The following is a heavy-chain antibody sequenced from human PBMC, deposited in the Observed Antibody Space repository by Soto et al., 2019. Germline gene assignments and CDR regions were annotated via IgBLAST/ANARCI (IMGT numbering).Heavy chain of an antibody. CDR3: AREQIQLGWFDP. J-gene: IGHJ5*02. CDR1: GGSISSGGYC. CDR2: IYYSGST. Sequence: QVQLQESGPGLVKPSQTLSLTCTVSGGSISSGGYCWSWIRQHPGKGLEWIGYIYYSGSTYYNPSLKSRVTISVDTSKNQFSLKLSSVTAADTAVYYCAREQIQLGWFDPWGQGTLVTVSS. V-gene: IGHV4-31*03. D-gene: IGHD5-18*01.